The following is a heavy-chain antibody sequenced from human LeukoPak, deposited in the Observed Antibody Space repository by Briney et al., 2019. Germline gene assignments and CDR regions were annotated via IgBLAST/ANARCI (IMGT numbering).Heavy chain of an antibody. CDR3: AREEEYSSGWYFDY. CDR1: GFTFSSYW. D-gene: IGHD6-19*01. V-gene: IGHV3-7*01. CDR2: IKQDGSEK. Sequence: GGSLRLSCAASGFTFSSYWMSWVRQAPGKGLEWVANIKQDGSEKYYVDSVRGRFTISRDNAKNSLYLQMNSLRAEDTAVYYCAREEEYSSGWYFDYWGQGTLVTVSS. J-gene: IGHJ4*02.